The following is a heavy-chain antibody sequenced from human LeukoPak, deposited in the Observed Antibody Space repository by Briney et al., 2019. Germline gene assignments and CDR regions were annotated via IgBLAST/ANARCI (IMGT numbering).Heavy chain of an antibody. D-gene: IGHD2-2*01. Sequence: GGSLRLSCAASGFTFSSYWMSWVRQAPGKGLEWVANIKQDGSEKYYVDSVKGRFTISRDNAKNSLYLQMNSLRAEDTAVYYCAREGAPAAIDYYYYYMDVWGKGTTVTVSS. J-gene: IGHJ6*03. V-gene: IGHV3-7*01. CDR1: GFTFSSYW. CDR2: IKQDGSEK. CDR3: AREGAPAAIDYYYYYMDV.